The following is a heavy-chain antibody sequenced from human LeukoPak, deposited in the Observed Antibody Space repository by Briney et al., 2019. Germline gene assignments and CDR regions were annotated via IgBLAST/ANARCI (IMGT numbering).Heavy chain of an antibody. Sequence: GGPLSLSFPTSGFTFISYWMSWVRQAPGKGLEWVANIKQDGSEKNYLDSVKGRFTISRDNAKNSLYLQMNSLRAEDTAVYYCARQRYHDSWGQGTLVTVSS. D-gene: IGHD2-2*01. CDR3: ARQRYHDS. CDR1: GFTFISYW. J-gene: IGHJ4*02. V-gene: IGHV3-7*01. CDR2: IKQDGSEK.